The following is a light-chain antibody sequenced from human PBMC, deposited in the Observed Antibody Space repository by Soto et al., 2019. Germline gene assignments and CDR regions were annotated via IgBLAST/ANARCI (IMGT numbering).Light chain of an antibody. CDR1: NSDIGGYNY. J-gene: IGLJ1*01. V-gene: IGLV2-14*01. CDR3: SSYSGSSPLDV. Sequence: ALTQPASVSGSPGQSITISCTGTNSDIGGYNYVSWYQQHSGKAPKLIIYEVSNRPSGVSNRFSGSKSGNTASLAISGLQAEDEADYYCSSYSGSSPLDVFGTGTKVTVL. CDR2: EVS.